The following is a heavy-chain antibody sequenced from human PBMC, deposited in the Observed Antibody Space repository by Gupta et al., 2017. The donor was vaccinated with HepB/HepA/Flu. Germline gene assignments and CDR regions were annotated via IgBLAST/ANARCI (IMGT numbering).Heavy chain of an antibody. CDR3: ATMADSSRWKALAY. V-gene: IGHV1-69*06. CDR1: GGTFSSYA. J-gene: IGHJ4*02. D-gene: IGHD6-13*01. CDR2: IIPMFGTE. Sequence: QVQLVQSGAEVKKPGSSVKVSCKASGGTFSSYAISWVRQAPGQGLEGMGGIIPMFGTENYAQKGQGRVTITAEKSTSTAYKELRRVGSEATAVYYFATMADSSRWKALAYGGQGTMVTIYS.